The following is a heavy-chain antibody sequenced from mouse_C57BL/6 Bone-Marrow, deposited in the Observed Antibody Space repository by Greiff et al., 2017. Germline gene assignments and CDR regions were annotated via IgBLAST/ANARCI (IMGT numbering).Heavy chain of an antibody. CDR1: GYTFTDYE. CDR3: TRPVYYYGSSYGY. CDR2: IDPETGGT. V-gene: IGHV1-15*01. J-gene: IGHJ2*01. Sequence: QVHVKQSGAELVRPGASVTLSCKASGYTFTDYEMHWVKQTPVHGLEWIGAIDPETGGTAYNQKFKGKAILTADKSSSTAYMELRSLTSEDSAVYYCTRPVYYYGSSYGYWGQGTTLTVSS. D-gene: IGHD1-1*01.